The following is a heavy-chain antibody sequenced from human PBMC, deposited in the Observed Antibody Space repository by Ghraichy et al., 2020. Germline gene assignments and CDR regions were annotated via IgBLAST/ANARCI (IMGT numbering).Heavy chain of an antibody. CDR2: INSDGSST. CDR1: GFTFSSYW. J-gene: IGHJ6*02. Sequence: LSLTCAASGFTFSSYWMHWVRQAPGKGLVWVSRINSDGSSTSYADSVKGRFTISRDNAKNTLYLQMNSLRAEDTAVYYCARVAHYCSGGSCYKTSYYGMDVWGQGTTVTVSS. V-gene: IGHV3-74*01. D-gene: IGHD2-15*01. CDR3: ARVAHYCSGGSCYKTSYYGMDV.